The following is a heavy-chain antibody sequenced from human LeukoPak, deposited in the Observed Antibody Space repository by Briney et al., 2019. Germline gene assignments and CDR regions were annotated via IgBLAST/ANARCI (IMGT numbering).Heavy chain of an antibody. Sequence: PSETLSLTCTVSGGSISSYYWSWIRQPAGKGLEWIGRIYISGSTNYNPSLKSRVTMSVDTSKNQFSLKLSSVTAADTAVYYCARDRGSGSYYKGDAFDIWGQGTWSPSLQ. V-gene: IGHV4-4*07. CDR1: GGSISSYY. CDR3: ARDRGSGSYYKGDAFDI. J-gene: IGHJ3*02. D-gene: IGHD3-10*01. CDR2: IYISGST.